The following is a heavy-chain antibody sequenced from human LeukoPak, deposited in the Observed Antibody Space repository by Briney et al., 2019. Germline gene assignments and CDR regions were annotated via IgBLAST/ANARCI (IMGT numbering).Heavy chain of an antibody. Sequence: GGSLRLSCAASGFTFRTYWMHWVRQAPGKGLVWVSRINTDGSNTFYADSVKGRFTISRDNAKNTLYLQMNSLRAEDTAVYYCARSFWGAYSDYWGQGTLVTVSS. D-gene: IGHD3-3*01. V-gene: IGHV3-74*01. J-gene: IGHJ4*02. CDR1: GFTFRTYW. CDR2: INTDGSNT. CDR3: ARSFWGAYSDY.